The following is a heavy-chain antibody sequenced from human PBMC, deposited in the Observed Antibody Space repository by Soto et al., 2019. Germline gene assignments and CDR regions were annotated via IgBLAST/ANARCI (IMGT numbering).Heavy chain of an antibody. Sequence: EVQLLESGGGLVQPGGSLRLSCAASGFTFSGYAMSWVRQAPGKGLEWVSAISGSGGSAYYADSVKGRFTISRDNSKNTLYLQMNSLRAEDTAVSYCATHTAMVPPLAYWGQGTLVTVSS. J-gene: IGHJ4*02. CDR1: GFTFSGYA. D-gene: IGHD5-18*01. CDR2: ISGSGGSA. CDR3: ATHTAMVPPLAY. V-gene: IGHV3-23*01.